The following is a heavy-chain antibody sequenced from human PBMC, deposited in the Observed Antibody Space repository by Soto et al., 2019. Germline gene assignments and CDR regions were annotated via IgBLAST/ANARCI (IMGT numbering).Heavy chain of an antibody. D-gene: IGHD4-4*01. CDR1: EFTFSNYW. Sequence: GGSLRLSCAASEFTFSNYWMHWVRQAPGKGLVWVSRINSDGSSTSYADSVKGRFTISRDNAKNTLYLQMNSLRVEDTAVYYCARDRGTETTYWFDPWGQGTVVTVSS. CDR3: ARDRGTETTYWFDP. J-gene: IGHJ5*02. V-gene: IGHV3-74*01. CDR2: INSDGSST.